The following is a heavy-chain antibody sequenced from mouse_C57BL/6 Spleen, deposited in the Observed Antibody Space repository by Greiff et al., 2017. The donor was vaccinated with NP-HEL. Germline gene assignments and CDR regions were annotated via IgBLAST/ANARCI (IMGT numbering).Heavy chain of an antibody. CDR3: ERETARATDDFDY. D-gene: IGHD3-2*01. V-gene: IGHV1-80*01. CDR2: IYPGDGDT. J-gene: IGHJ2*01. Sequence: VQLQQSGAELVKPGASVKISCKASGYAFSSYWMNWVKQRPGKGLEWIGQIYPGDGDTNYHGKFKGKATLTADKSSSTAYMQLSSLASADSAVYLCERETARATDDFDYWGQGTTLTVSS. CDR1: GYAFSSYW.